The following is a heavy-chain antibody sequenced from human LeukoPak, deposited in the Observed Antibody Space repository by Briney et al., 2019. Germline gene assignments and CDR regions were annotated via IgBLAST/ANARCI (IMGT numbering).Heavy chain of an antibody. CDR1: GFTFSSYA. J-gene: IGHJ4*02. V-gene: IGHV3-23*01. CDR3: AKDSWLGSFAPDSDY. CDR2: ISGSGGST. Sequence: PGGSLRLSCAASGFTFSSYAMSWVRQAPGKGLEWVSAISGSGGSTYYADSVKGRFTISRDNSKNTLYLQMNSLRAEDTAVYYCAKDSWLGSFAPDSDYWGQGTLVTVSS. D-gene: IGHD6-19*01.